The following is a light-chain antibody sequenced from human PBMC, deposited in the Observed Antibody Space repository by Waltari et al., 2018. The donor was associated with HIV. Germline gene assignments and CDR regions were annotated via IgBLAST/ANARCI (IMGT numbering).Light chain of an antibody. Sequence: QSVVTQPPSASGTLGERVTIPCSGGTSNIGSNYAYCYQHLPGTSPKLLIYMNDQRPSGVPDRISGSKSGTSASLAISGLRSEDEADYYCASWDDSLGGYWIFGGGTNLTVL. V-gene: IGLV1-47*01. CDR2: MND. CDR1: TSNIGSNY. CDR3: ASWDDSLGGYWI. J-gene: IGLJ2*01.